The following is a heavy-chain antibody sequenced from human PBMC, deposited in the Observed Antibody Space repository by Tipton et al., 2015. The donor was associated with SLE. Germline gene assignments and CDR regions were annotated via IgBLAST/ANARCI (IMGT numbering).Heavy chain of an antibody. CDR2: IRYDGSNK. V-gene: IGHV3-30*02. CDR1: GFTFSSYG. D-gene: IGHD4-11*01. J-gene: IGHJ3*02. Sequence: SLRLSCAASGFTFSSYGMHWVRQAPGKGLEWVAFIRYDGSNKYYADSVKGRFTISRDNSKNTLYLQMNSLRAEDTAVYYCARPPATVTTPYAFDIWGQGTTVTVSS. CDR3: ARPPATVTTPYAFDI.